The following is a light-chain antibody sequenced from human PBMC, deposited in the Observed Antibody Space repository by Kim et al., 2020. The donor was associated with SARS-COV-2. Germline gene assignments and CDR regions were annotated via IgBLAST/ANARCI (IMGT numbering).Light chain of an antibody. J-gene: IGLJ2*01. CDR1: GGSIDEKY. CDR2: EDD. CDR3: QSYNRGNVV. Sequence: GKEVTISCPRSGGSIDEKYVQWYQQRPGGVPTAVIYEDDQRPSGVSEPFSGSMDDSSNSASLTISGLKTEDEADYICQSYNRGNVVFGGGTQLTVL. V-gene: IGLV6-57*03.